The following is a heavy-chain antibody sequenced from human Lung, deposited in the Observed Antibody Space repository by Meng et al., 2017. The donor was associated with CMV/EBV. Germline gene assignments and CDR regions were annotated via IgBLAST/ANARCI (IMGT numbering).Heavy chain of an antibody. Sequence: QLHWQGSGPGLVQPSPTLSLTCTVSGGSISSGGYYWSWIRQHPGKGLEWIGYIHSSGSTYYNPSLRSRLTISVDTSKNQFSLKLSSVTAADTAVYYCARASYGSGSPLGESWFDPWGQGTLVTVSS. D-gene: IGHD3-10*01. CDR2: IHSSGST. V-gene: IGHV4-31*03. CDR3: ARASYGSGSPLGESWFDP. CDR1: GGSISSGGYY. J-gene: IGHJ5*02.